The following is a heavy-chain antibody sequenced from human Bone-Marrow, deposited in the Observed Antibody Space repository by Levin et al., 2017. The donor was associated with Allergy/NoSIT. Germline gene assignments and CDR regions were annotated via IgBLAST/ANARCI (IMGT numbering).Heavy chain of an antibody. J-gene: IGHJ4*02. CDR2: IVVGRGDT. Sequence: GASVKVSCKASGFSFTSSGVQWVRQVRGQRLEWIGWIVVGRGDTNYAPEFYGRVTITRDMSTSTAYMELSSLTSEDTAVYYCAAVVGCRPTSCYMGELGNWGQGTLVTVSS. D-gene: IGHD3-16*01. CDR1: GFSFTSSG. V-gene: IGHV1-58*01. CDR3: AAVVGCRPTSCYMGELGN.